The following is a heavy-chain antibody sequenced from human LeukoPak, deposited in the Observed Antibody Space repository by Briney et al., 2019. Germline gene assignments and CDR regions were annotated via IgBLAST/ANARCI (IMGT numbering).Heavy chain of an antibody. D-gene: IGHD2-2*01. CDR3: ASPLEYCTSTSCFDY. CDR1: GGSISSYY. V-gene: IGHV4-59*01. CDR2: IYYSGST. J-gene: IGHJ4*02. Sequence: SETLSLTCTVSGGSISSYYWSWIRQPPGKGLEWIGYIYYSGSTNYNPSLKSRVTISVDTSKNQFSLKLSSVTAADTAVYYCASPLEYCTSTSCFDYWGQGTLVTVSS.